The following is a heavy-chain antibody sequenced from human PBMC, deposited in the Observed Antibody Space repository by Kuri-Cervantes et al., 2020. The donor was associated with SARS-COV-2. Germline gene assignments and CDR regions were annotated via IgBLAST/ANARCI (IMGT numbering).Heavy chain of an antibody. D-gene: IGHD3-22*01. V-gene: IGHV4-39*01. CDR3: AGIVVVINAFDI. CDR2: IYYSGST. J-gene: IGHJ3*02. CDR1: GGSISSSSYY. Sequence: GSLRLSCTVSGGSISSSSYYWGWIRQPPGKGLEWIGSIYYSGSTYYNPSLKSRVTISVDTSKNQFSLKLSSVTAADTAVYYCAGIVVVINAFDIWGQGTMVTVSS.